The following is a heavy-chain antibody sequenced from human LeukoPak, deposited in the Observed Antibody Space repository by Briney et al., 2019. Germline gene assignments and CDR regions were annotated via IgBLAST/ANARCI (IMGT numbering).Heavy chain of an antibody. J-gene: IGHJ4*02. CDR2: ISGSGGTT. CDR1: GFTFSSYA. Sequence: GGSLRLSCAASGFTFSSYAMSWVRQAPGKGLEWVSAISGSGGTTYYTDSVKGRFTISRDNSKNTLYLQLNSLRAEDTAVYYCAKDLRISLYRGVVNAGGYFDYWGQGTLVTVSS. D-gene: IGHD3-10*01. V-gene: IGHV3-23*01. CDR3: AKDLRISLYRGVVNAGGYFDY.